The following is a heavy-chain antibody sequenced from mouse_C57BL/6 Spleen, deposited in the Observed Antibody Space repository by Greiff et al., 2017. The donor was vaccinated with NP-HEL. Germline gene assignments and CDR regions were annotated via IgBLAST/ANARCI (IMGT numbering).Heavy chain of an antibody. CDR2: IDPSDSYT. Sequence: QLQQPGAELVMPGASVKLSCKASGYTFTSYWMHWVKQRPGQGLEWIGEIDPSDSYTNYNQKFKGKSTLTVDKSSSTAYMQLSSLTSEDSAVYYCARSDYLDYWGQGTTLTVSS. V-gene: IGHV1-69*01. CDR1: GYTFTSYW. J-gene: IGHJ2*01. CDR3: ARSDYLDY.